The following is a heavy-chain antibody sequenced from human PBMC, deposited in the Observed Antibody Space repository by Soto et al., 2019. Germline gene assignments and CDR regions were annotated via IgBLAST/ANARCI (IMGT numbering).Heavy chain of an antibody. Sequence: QVQLVQSGAEVKKPGASVKVSCKASGYTFTNYGITWVRQAPGQGLEWMGWISAYNGNTNHAQKLQGRGTMTTDTSTSTAYMELRSLRSDDTAVYYCARAALGYSYDELDYWGQGTLVTVSS. D-gene: IGHD5-18*01. V-gene: IGHV1-18*01. CDR1: GYTFTNYG. CDR3: ARAALGYSYDELDY. J-gene: IGHJ4*02. CDR2: ISAYNGNT.